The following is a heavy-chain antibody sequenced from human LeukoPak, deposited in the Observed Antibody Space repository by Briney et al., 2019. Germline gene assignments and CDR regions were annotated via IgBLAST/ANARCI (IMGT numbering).Heavy chain of an antibody. CDR2: IRGGGAGT. CDR3: AKCSASCYNDAFDM. CDR1: GFTFSSFA. D-gene: IGHD3-10*01. J-gene: IGHJ3*02. V-gene: IGHV3-23*01. Sequence: PGGSLRLSCAASGFTFSSFAMNWVRQAPGKGLEWVSYIRGGGAGTRYADPVRGRFTISRDNSKNTLYLQMDSLSVEDTATYYCAKCSASCYNDAFDMWGQGTMVTVSS.